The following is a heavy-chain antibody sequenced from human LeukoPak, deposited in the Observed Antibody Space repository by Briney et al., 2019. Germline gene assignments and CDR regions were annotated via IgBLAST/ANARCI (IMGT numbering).Heavy chain of an antibody. D-gene: IGHD6-19*01. Sequence: ASVKVSCKTSGYTFTRHGISWVRQARGQGREGMGGISGYNGDTIYSQTFQGRLTLTTDTSTNTAYMELRSLRSDDTAVYYCARDPSTTSGWYQYFDLWGRGTLVSVSS. CDR3: ARDPSTTSGWYQYFDL. V-gene: IGHV1-18*01. CDR1: GYTFTRHG. J-gene: IGHJ2*01. CDR2: ISGYNGDT.